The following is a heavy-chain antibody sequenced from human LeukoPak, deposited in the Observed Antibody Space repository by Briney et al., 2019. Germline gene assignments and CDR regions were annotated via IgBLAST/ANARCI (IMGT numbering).Heavy chain of an antibody. Sequence: ASVKVSCKASGYTFTNYYMHWVRQAPGQGLEWMGIINPRGGSTSYPQKFQGRVTMTRDTSTSTVYMEMSSLRSEDTAVYYCARAQATVTSDYYYYGMDVWGQGTRVTVSS. J-gene: IGHJ6*02. V-gene: IGHV1-46*01. CDR2: INPRGGST. CDR1: GYTFTNYY. D-gene: IGHD4-17*01. CDR3: ARAQATVTSDYYYYGMDV.